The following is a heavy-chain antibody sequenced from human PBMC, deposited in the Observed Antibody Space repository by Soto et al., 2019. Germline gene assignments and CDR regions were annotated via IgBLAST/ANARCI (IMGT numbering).Heavy chain of an antibody. V-gene: IGHV3-74*01. CDR3: VRTSLVVAAATREDY. Sequence: EVQLVESGGGLVQPGGSLRLSCAASGFTFSSYWMHWVRQAPGKGLVWVLRINSAGSSTSYAASVKGRVTISRVNAKNTLYLQMNSLRAEDTAVYYCVRTSLVVAAATREDYWGQGTLVTVS. D-gene: IGHD2-15*01. CDR2: INSAGSST. CDR1: GFTFSSYW. J-gene: IGHJ4*02.